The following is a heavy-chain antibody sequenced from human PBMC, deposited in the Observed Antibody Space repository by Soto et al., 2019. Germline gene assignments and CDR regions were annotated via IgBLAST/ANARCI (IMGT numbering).Heavy chain of an antibody. V-gene: IGHV3-74*01. CDR1: GFTFSMYW. CDR2: INDDGSHT. Sequence: GGSLRLSCEASGFTFSMYWMHWVRQVPGKGPEWVSRINDDGSHTNYADSVKGRFTISRDNAKNTLYLQMNDLRAEDTAVYYCTRGPRSTSTGTGAFWGQGTLVTVSS. J-gene: IGHJ4*02. CDR3: TRGPRSTSTGTGAF. D-gene: IGHD1-1*01.